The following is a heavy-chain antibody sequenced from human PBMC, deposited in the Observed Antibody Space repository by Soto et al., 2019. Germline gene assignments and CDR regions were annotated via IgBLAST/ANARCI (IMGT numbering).Heavy chain of an antibody. CDR1: GYTFTSYG. V-gene: IGHV1-18*01. J-gene: IGHJ6*02. D-gene: IGHD1-26*01. CDR3: ARSSGTYPPSRYYYGLDV. Sequence: QVQLVQSGPEVKKPGASVKVSCKASGYTFTSYGFSWVRQAPGQGLEWMGWISAHNGDTIYAQKFQDRITMTTDTSTNTAYLELRSLKSGDTAVFHCARSSGTYPPSRYYYGLDVWGQGTTVTVSS. CDR2: ISAHNGDT.